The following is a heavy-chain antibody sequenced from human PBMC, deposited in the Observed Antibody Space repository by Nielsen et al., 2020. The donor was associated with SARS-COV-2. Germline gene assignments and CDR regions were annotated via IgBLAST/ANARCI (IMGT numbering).Heavy chain of an antibody. D-gene: IGHD3-22*01. CDR3: ARIRVDSSDYYYYYYYMDV. Sequence: RQPPGKALEWFANIFSNDKKSYSASLKTRLTISKDTSKIQVVLNMTNMDPVDTAAYYCARIRVDSSDYYYYYYYMDVWGKGTTVTVSS. J-gene: IGHJ6*03. V-gene: IGHV2-26*01. CDR2: IFSNDKK.